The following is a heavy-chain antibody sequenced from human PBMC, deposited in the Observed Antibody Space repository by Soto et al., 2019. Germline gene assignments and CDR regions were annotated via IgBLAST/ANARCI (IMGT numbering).Heavy chain of an antibody. Sequence: ASVKVSCKASGYNFTSCGISWVRQAPGQGLEWMGWMNANSGNTSYAQKFQGRVTMTTNTSISTAYMELSSLRSEDTAVYYCARGKITGTKGDYYYYMDVWGKGTTVTVSS. D-gene: IGHD1-7*01. CDR3: ARGKITGTKGDYYYYMDV. J-gene: IGHJ6*03. CDR1: GYNFTSCG. CDR2: MNANSGNT. V-gene: IGHV1-8*02.